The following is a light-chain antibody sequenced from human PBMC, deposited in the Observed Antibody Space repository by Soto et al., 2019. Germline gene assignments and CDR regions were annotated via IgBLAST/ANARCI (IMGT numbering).Light chain of an antibody. V-gene: IGKV1-12*01. CDR2: TVS. CDR3: QQANSFPLT. CDR1: QGMSSW. Sequence: DIQMTQSPSAVAASVGDRVTITCRASQGMSSWLAWYQQKPGKATKLLIYTVSSLQSGVPSRFSVSGSGTDCTLTISSLQPEDFATEYCQQANSFPLTFGGGTKVEIK. J-gene: IGKJ4*01.